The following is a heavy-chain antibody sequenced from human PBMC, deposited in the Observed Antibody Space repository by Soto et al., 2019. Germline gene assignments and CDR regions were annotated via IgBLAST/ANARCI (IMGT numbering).Heavy chain of an antibody. Sequence: QVQLQESGPGLVKPSETLSHTCTVSAGSVSSGTYYWSWSRQPPGKGLEWIGYISYSGSTNYNPSLKSRVTISVDTSKNQFSLKLSSVTAADTAFYYCAREPTYSTAWYADVWGQGTLVTVSS. CDR3: AREPTYSTAWYADV. V-gene: IGHV4-61*01. D-gene: IGHD6-19*01. CDR1: AGSVSSGTYY. CDR2: ISYSGST. J-gene: IGHJ4*02.